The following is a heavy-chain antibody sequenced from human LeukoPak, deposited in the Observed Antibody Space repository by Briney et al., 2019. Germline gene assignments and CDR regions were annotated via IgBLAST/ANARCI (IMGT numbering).Heavy chain of an antibody. J-gene: IGHJ4*02. CDR3: ARIASGTNFDY. V-gene: IGHV2-70*04. D-gene: IGHD1-1*01. Sequence: SGPALVRTTQTLTLTCTFSGFSLSTSGMRVGWIRQPPGKALEWLARIDWDDDKFYSTSLKTRLTISKDTSKNQVVLTLTNVDPVDTATYFCARIASGTNFDYWGQGTLVTVSS. CDR1: GFSLSTSGMR. CDR2: IDWDDDK.